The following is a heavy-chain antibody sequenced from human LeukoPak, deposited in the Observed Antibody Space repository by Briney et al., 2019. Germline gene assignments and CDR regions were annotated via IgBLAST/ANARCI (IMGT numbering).Heavy chain of an antibody. CDR1: GGTFSSYA. Sequence: ASVKVSCKASGGTFSSYAISWVRQAPGQGLEWMGGIIPIFGTANYAQKFQGRVTITADESTSTAYMELSSLRSEDTAVYYCARVAGSYYNWFDPWGQGTLVTVSS. CDR2: IIPIFGTA. J-gene: IGHJ5*02. V-gene: IGHV1-69*01. CDR3: ARVAGSYYNWFDP. D-gene: IGHD5-18*01.